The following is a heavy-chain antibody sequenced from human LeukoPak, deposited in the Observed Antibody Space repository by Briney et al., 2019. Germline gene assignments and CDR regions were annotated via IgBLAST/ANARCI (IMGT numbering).Heavy chain of an antibody. D-gene: IGHD4-11*01. CDR1: GFIFSHYG. Sequence: GKSLRLFCEASGFIFSHYGMHWVRQAPGKGLEWVAVIWSDGSNRFYAGSVKGRFTISRDNSQNTVFLEMDSLRAEDTAMYYCARDAQRGFDYSNSLKYWGHGTLVTVSS. CDR3: ARDAQRGFDYSNSLKY. CDR2: IWSDGSNR. V-gene: IGHV3-33*01. J-gene: IGHJ4*01.